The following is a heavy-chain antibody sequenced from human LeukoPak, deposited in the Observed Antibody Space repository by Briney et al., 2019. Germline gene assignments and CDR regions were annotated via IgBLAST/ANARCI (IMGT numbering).Heavy chain of an antibody. Sequence: SETLSLTCTVSGYSISSGYYWSWIRQPPGKGLEWIGEINHSGSTNYNPSLKSRVTISVDTSKNQFSLKLSSVTAADTAVYYCARRVVRGVIITTYYFDYWGQGTLVTVSS. CDR2: INHSGST. CDR1: GYSISSGYY. D-gene: IGHD3-10*01. V-gene: IGHV4-38-2*02. CDR3: ARRVVRGVIITTYYFDY. J-gene: IGHJ4*02.